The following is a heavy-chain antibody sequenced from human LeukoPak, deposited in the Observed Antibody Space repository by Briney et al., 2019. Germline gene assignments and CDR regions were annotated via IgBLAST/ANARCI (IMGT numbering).Heavy chain of an antibody. CDR1: GYTFTSYA. CDR3: AREGFGVLSGYYGMDV. Sequence: ASVKVSCKASGYTFTSYAMHWVRQAPGQRLEWMGWINAGNGNTKYSQKFQGRVTITRDTSASTAYTELSSLRSEDTAVYYCAREGFGVLSGYYGMDVWGKGTTVTVSS. V-gene: IGHV1-3*01. D-gene: IGHD3-10*01. CDR2: INAGNGNT. J-gene: IGHJ6*04.